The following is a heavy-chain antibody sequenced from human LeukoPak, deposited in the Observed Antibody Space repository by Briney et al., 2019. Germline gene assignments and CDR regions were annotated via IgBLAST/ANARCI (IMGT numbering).Heavy chain of an antibody. CDR1: GFTFSSYG. J-gene: IGHJ4*02. D-gene: IGHD3-10*01. Sequence: GRSLRLSCAASGFTFSSYGMHWVRQAPGKGLEWVAVISYDVGKKYYADSVKGRFAISRDNAKNSLYLQMNSLRAEDTAVYYCARVTMVRGYDYWGQGTLVTVSS. CDR2: ISYDVGKK. V-gene: IGHV3-30*03. CDR3: ARVTMVRGYDY.